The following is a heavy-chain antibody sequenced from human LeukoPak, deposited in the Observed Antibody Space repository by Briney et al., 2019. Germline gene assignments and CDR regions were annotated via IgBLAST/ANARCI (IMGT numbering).Heavy chain of an antibody. CDR2: ISGSGGST. V-gene: IGHV3-23*01. D-gene: IGHD3-3*01. J-gene: IGHJ6*02. Sequence: AGGSLRLSCAASGFTFSSYAMSWVRQAPGKGLEWVSAISGSGGSTYYADSVKGRFTISRDNSKNTLYLQMNSLRAEYSAVYYCAKVRFLEWSEGGMDVWGQGTTVTVSS. CDR1: GFTFSSYA. CDR3: AKVRFLEWSEGGMDV.